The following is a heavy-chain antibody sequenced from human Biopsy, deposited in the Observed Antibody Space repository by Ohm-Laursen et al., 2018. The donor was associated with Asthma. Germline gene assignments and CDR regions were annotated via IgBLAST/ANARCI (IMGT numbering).Heavy chain of an antibody. CDR3: ARGYSGADRIVYYYSGLEV. CDR2: IIPIFGPT. J-gene: IGHJ6*02. V-gene: IGHV1-69*13. Sequence: GASVTVSCKASGDSFSNYATNWARQAPGQGLEWMGRIIPIFGPTNYAQKFQGRVTISADDSTSTAYMELSSLSSEDTAVYYCARGYSGADRIVYYYSGLEVWGQGTTVTVSS. D-gene: IGHD5-12*01. CDR1: GDSFSNYA.